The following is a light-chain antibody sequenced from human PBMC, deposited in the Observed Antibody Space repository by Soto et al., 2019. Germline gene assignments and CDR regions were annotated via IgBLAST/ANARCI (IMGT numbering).Light chain of an antibody. CDR1: QTIANY. V-gene: IGKV1-39*01. CDR2: AAS. J-gene: IGKJ1*01. Sequence: DIQMTQSPSSLSASVGGRVTIPCRASQTIANYLTCYQQKLGRAPNLLVYAASSLQSGVPSRFIGSGSGTEITLTISSLQAEDFATYYCQETYSTPRTFGQGTKVEIK. CDR3: QETYSTPRT.